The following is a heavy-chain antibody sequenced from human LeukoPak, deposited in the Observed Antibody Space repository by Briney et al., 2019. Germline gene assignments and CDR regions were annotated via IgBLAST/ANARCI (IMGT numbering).Heavy chain of an antibody. CDR1: GGTFSSYA. V-gene: IGHV1-69*13. J-gene: IGHJ4*02. CDR2: IIPIFGTA. D-gene: IGHD4-11*01. CDR3: ARVAYSTVTTDYFDY. Sequence: SVKVSCKASGGTFSSYAISWVRQAPGQGLEWMGGIIPIFGTANYAQKFQGRVTITADESTSTAYMELSSLRSEDTAVYYCARVAYSTVTTDYFDYWGQGTLATVSS.